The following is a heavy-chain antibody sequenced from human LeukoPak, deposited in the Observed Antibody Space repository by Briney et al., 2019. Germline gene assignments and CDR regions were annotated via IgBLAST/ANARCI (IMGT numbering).Heavy chain of an antibody. CDR1: GGSISSSSYY. V-gene: IGHV4-39*01. D-gene: IGHD3-9*01. J-gene: IGHJ3*02. CDR2: IYYSGST. Sequence: SETLSLTCTVSGGSISSSSYYWGWIRQPPGKWLEWIGSIYYSGSTYYNPSLKRRVTIPVHTSKNQFSLKLTSVAAADTAVYYCARHRRHYDISTGYYAGPLDIWGQGTKVTVSS. CDR3: ARHRRHYDISTGYYAGPLDI.